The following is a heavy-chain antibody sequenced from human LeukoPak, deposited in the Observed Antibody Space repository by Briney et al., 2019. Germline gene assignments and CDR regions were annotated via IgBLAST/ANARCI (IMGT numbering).Heavy chain of an antibody. J-gene: IGHJ4*02. V-gene: IGHV1-2*02. CDR2: INPGNGDT. CDR3: AKDQNSSSWPYYFDY. CDR1: GCTFTRYY. Sequence: AVKVPYMASGCTFTRYYMYWVGQAPGLEPKWMGRINPGNGDTIYAQKFQGRVTMTRDTAINTAYMELSRLRSDDTAVYYCAKDQNSSSWPYYFDYWGQGTLVTVSS. D-gene: IGHD6-13*01.